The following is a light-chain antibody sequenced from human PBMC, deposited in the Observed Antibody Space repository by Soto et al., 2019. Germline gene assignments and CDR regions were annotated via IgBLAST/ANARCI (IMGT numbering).Light chain of an antibody. CDR2: GKN. V-gene: IGLV1-40*01. CDR1: SSNIGAGHD. CDR3: QSYDNSLSGSYV. Sequence: QSVLTQPPSVFGAPGQRVTISCTGSSSNIGAGHDVHWYQQLPGTAPKLLIYGKNNRPSGVPDRFSVSKSGTSASLAITGLQAEDEADYYCQSYDNSLSGSYVFGNGTKVTVL. J-gene: IGLJ1*01.